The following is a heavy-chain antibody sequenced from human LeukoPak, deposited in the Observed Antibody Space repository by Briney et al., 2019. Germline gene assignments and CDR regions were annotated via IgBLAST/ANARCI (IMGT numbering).Heavy chain of an antibody. V-gene: IGHV4-61*01. Sequence: SETLSLTCTVSGGSVSSGSYYWSWIRQPPGKGLEWIGYIYYSGSTNYNPSLKSRVTISVDTSKNQFSLKLSFVTAADTAVYYCARSHLWFGELLNYFDYWGQGTLVTVSS. J-gene: IGHJ4*02. CDR1: GGSVSSGSYY. CDR2: IYYSGST. CDR3: ARSHLWFGELLNYFDY. D-gene: IGHD3-10*01.